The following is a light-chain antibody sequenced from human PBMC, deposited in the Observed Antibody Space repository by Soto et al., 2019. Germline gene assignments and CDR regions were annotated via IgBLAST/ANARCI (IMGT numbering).Light chain of an antibody. V-gene: IGKV1-5*03. CDR2: QAS. CDR1: QSISSW. CDR3: QQYSRYAYT. Sequence: DIQMTQFPATLSASVGDRVTITCRASQSISSWLAWYQQKPGRASKVLIYQASSLESGVPSRFSGSGSGTEFTLTISSLQPDDFATYYCQQYSRYAYTFGQGTKLEI. J-gene: IGKJ2*01.